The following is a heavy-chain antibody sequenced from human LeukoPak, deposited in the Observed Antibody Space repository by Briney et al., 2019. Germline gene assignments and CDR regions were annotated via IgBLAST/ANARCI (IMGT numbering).Heavy chain of an antibody. CDR2: IWSGGSIA. V-gene: IGHV3-33*03. D-gene: IGHD6-25*01. Sequence: GRSLRLSCAASGFTFCDYGMQWVRQAPGKGLECLSVIWSGGSIADYAESVRGRFTISRDNSKNTVYLQMNSLRAEDTAIYFCTRVATAGTWTDYWGQGTLVTVSS. CDR1: GFTFCDYG. J-gene: IGHJ4*02. CDR3: TRVATAGTWTDY.